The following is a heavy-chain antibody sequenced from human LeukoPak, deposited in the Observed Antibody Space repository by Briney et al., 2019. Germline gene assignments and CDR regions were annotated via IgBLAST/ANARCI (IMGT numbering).Heavy chain of an antibody. CDR3: ATSRWGYSYGYSH. D-gene: IGHD5-18*01. V-gene: IGHV1-69*01. Sequence: SVKVSCKASGGTFSSYAISWVRQAPGQGLEWMGGVVPIFGTANYAQKFQGRVTITADESTSTAYMELSSLRSEDTAVYYCATSRWGYSYGYSHWGQGTLVTVSS. CDR1: GGTFSSYA. CDR2: VVPIFGTA. J-gene: IGHJ4*02.